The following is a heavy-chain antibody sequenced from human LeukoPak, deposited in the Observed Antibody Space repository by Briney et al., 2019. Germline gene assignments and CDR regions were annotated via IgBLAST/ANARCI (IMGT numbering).Heavy chain of an antibody. CDR2: IYYTGST. J-gene: IGHJ4*02. CDR1: GGSISSYY. V-gene: IGHV4-59*01. D-gene: IGHD3-10*01. Sequence: PSETLSLTCTVSGGSISSYYWSWIRQPPGKGLEWIGYIYYTGSTNYNPSLKSRVTISVDTSRNQFSLRLSSVTAADTAVYYCAILVGEVTPDYFDYWGQGTLVTVSS. CDR3: AILVGEVTPDYFDY.